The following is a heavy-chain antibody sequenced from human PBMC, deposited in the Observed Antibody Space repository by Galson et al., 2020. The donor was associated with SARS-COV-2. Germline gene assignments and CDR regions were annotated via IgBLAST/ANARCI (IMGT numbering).Heavy chain of an antibody. Sequence: TGESLKISCAASGFTFSSSWMHWVRQAPGKGLVWVSRINSDGSSTSYADSVKGRFTISRDNAKNTLYLQMNSLRAEDTAVYYCARVGTRSGWKYYFDYWGQGTLVTVSS. J-gene: IGHJ4*02. V-gene: IGHV3-74*01. D-gene: IGHD6-19*01. CDR2: INSDGSST. CDR1: GFTFSSSW. CDR3: ARVGTRSGWKYYFDY.